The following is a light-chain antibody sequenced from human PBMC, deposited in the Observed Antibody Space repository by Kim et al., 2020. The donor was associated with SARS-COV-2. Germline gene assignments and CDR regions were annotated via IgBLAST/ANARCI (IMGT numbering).Light chain of an antibody. V-gene: IGLV1-44*01. Sequence: QPVLTQSPSASGTPGQRVTISCSGSSSTIGRNTVDWYQHLPETAPKLLIYSNNQRPSGVPDRFSASKSGTSASLAISGLQSEDEADYYCAAWDVSVNVYVFGTGTKVTVL. CDR3: AAWDVSVNVYV. CDR2: SNN. J-gene: IGLJ1*01. CDR1: SSTIGRNT.